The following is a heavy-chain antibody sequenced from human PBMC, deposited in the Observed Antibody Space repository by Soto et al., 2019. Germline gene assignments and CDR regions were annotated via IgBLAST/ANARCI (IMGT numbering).Heavy chain of an antibody. D-gene: IGHD3-9*01. CDR1: GFTFSSYW. CDR2: IKQEGSEK. J-gene: IGHJ4*02. Sequence: EVQLVESGGGLVQPGGSLRISCAASGFTFSSYWMSWVRQAPGKGLEWVANIKQEGSEKYYVDSLKGRFTISRDNAKNSLYLQMNSLRAEDTAVYYCARVLTGAFECWGKGTLVTVSS. CDR3: ARVLTGAFEC. V-gene: IGHV3-7*01.